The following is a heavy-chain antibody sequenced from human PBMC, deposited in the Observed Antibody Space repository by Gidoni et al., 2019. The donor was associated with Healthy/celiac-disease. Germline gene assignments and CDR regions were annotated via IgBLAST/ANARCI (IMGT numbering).Heavy chain of an antibody. CDR2: INPNSGGT. V-gene: IGHV1-2*02. CDR1: GYTFTGYY. Sequence: QVQLVQSGAEVKKPGASVKVSCKASGYTFTGYYMHWVRQAPGQGLEWMGWINPNSGGTNYAQKFQGRVTMTRDTSISTAYMELSRLRSDDTAVYYCAREGYCTNGVCYPKHRDHWFDPWGQGTLVTVSS. CDR3: AREGYCTNGVCYPKHRDHWFDP. D-gene: IGHD2-8*01. J-gene: IGHJ5*02.